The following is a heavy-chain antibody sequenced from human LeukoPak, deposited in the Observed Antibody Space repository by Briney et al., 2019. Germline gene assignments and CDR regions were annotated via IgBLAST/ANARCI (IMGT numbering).Heavy chain of an antibody. D-gene: IGHD3-22*01. Sequence: GGSLRLSCAASEFTFSSYSMNWVRQAPGKGLEWVSSISSSSSYIYYADSVKGRFTISRDNAKNSLYLQMNSLRAEDTAVYYCARGSYYDSSGYYFYWGQGTLVTVSS. CDR1: EFTFSSYS. J-gene: IGHJ4*02. V-gene: IGHV3-21*01. CDR2: ISSSSSYI. CDR3: ARGSYYDSSGYYFY.